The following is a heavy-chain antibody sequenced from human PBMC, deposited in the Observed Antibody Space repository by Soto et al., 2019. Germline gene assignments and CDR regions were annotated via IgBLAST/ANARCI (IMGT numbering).Heavy chain of an antibody. J-gene: IGHJ4*02. V-gene: IGHV2-70*04. CDR2: IDWDDDK. Sequence: SGPTLVHPTQTLTLTCTFSGFSLSTSGMRVSWIRHPPVKALEGLARIDWDDDKFYSTSLKTRLTISKDTSKNQVVLTMTNMDPVDTATYYCARIGSSSWYPFHXWGQGTLVTVSX. CDR3: ARIGSSSWYPFHX. CDR1: GFSLSTSGMR. D-gene: IGHD6-6*01.